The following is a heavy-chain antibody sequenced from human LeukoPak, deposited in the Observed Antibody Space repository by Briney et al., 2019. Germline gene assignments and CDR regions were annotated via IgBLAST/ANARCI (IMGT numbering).Heavy chain of an antibody. J-gene: IGHJ5*02. Sequence: SETLSLTCTVSGGSISSSSYYWGWIRQPTGKGLEWIGSIYYSGSTYYNPSLKSRVTISVHTSKNQFSLQLSSVTAADTAVYYCARESGDSSLNGGFDPWGQGTLVTVSS. CDR1: GGSISSSSYY. CDR3: ARESGDSSLNGGFDP. D-gene: IGHD6-13*01. V-gene: IGHV4-39*07. CDR2: IYYSGST.